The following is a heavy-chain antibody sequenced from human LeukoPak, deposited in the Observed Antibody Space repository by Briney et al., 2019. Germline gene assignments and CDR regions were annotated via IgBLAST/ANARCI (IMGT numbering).Heavy chain of an antibody. Sequence: ASVKVSCKASGYTFTGYYMHWVRQAPGQGLEWMGWINPNSGGTNYAQKFQGRVTMTRDTSISTAYMELSRLRSDDTAVYYCARGRLLWFGETPARWFDPWGQGTLVTVSS. V-gene: IGHV1-2*02. J-gene: IGHJ5*02. CDR3: ARGRLLWFGETPARWFDP. D-gene: IGHD3-10*01. CDR2: INPNSGGT. CDR1: GYTFTGYY.